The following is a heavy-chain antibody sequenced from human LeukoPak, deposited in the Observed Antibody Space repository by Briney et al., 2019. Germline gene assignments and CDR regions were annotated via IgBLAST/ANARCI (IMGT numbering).Heavy chain of an antibody. CDR1: GFTFSSYA. CDR2: ISGSGGST. V-gene: IGHV3-23*01. J-gene: IGHJ6*03. D-gene: IGHD3-3*01. CDR3: AKGGDFWSGYQSYYYYYYTDV. Sequence: PGGSLRLSCAASGFTFSSYAMSWVRQAPGKGLEWVSAISGSGGSTYYADSVKGRFTISRDNSKNTLYLQMNSLRAEDTAVYYCAKGGDFWSGYQSYYYYYYTDVWGKGTTVTVSS.